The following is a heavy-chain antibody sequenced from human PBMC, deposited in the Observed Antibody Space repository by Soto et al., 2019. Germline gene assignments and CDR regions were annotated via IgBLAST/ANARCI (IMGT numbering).Heavy chain of an antibody. CDR2: IKQDGSEK. CDR1: GFTFSSYW. Sequence: PGGSLRLSCAASGFTFSSYWMSWVRQAPWKGLEWVANIKQDGSEKYYVDSVKGRFTISRDNAKNSLYLQMNSLRAEDTAVYYCARSEGYCSGGSCNNYYYYMDVWGKGTTVTVSS. D-gene: IGHD2-15*01. CDR3: ARSEGYCSGGSCNNYYYYMDV. V-gene: IGHV3-7*01. J-gene: IGHJ6*03.